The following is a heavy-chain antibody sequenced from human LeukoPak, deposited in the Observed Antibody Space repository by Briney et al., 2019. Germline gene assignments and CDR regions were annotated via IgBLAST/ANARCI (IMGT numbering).Heavy chain of an antibody. V-gene: IGHV3-30*02. D-gene: IGHD3-3*01. J-gene: IGHJ6*03. CDR2: IRYDGSNK. CDR3: ARMAIGRFLEWSAYYYYYMDV. CDR1: GFTFSSYG. Sequence: PGGSLRLSCAASGFTFSSYGMHWVRQAPGKGLEWVAFIRYDGSNKYYADSVKGRFTISRDNSKNTLYLQMNSLRAEDTAVYYCARMAIGRFLEWSAYYYYYMDVWGKGTTVTVSS.